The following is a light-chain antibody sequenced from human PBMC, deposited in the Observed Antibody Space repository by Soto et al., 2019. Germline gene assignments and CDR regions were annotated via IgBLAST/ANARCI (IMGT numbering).Light chain of an antibody. Sequence: DIQMTQSPSSRSASVGDRVTITFRASQGISTYLNWYQQKPGKAPKLLIFAASSLQSGVPSRFSGGRSGPDFTLTISSLQPEDFATYYCQKSYSSPPTFGQGTKGDIK. CDR3: QKSYSSPPT. J-gene: IGKJ1*01. CDR2: AAS. CDR1: QGISTY. V-gene: IGKV1-39*01.